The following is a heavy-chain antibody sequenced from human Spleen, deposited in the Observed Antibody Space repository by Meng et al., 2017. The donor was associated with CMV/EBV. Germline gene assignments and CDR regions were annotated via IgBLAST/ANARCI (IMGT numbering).Heavy chain of an antibody. D-gene: IGHD1-26*01. CDR3: AKQQGSGTYYNYIDY. Sequence: SGFTFTNYAMSWVRQAPVKGLEWVSVIYSGTTNTYYADSVKGRFTISRDDSKNTLYLQMHSLRAEDTAVYYCAKQQGSGTYYNYIDYWGQGTLVTVSS. CDR2: IYSGTTNT. V-gene: IGHV3-23*03. J-gene: IGHJ4*02. CDR1: GFTFTNYA.